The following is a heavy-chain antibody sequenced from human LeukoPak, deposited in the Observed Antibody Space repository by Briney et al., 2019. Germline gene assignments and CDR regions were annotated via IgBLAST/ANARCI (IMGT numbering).Heavy chain of an antibody. J-gene: IGHJ4*02. V-gene: IGHV4-59*01. CDR3: ARVVYDSSGYFLHFDY. Sequence: SETLSLTCTVSGGSINNYYWNWIRQPPGKGLEWIGYIYYSGSTSGSTNYNPSLNSRVTISVDKSKNQFSLELRSVTAADTAVYYCARVVYDSSGYFLHFDYWGQGNLVTVSS. CDR1: GGSINNYY. D-gene: IGHD3-22*01. CDR2: IYYSGSTSGST.